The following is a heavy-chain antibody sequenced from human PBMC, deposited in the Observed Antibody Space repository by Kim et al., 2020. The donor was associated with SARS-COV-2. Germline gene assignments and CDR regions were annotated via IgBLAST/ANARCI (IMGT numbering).Heavy chain of an antibody. J-gene: IGHJ4*02. Sequence: KYSRTVQGQVTISADNSISTAYLQWASLKASDTAIYYCARLEWELLFFDYWGQGILVTVSS. D-gene: IGHD1-26*01. CDR3: ARLEWELLFFDY. V-gene: IGHV5-51*01.